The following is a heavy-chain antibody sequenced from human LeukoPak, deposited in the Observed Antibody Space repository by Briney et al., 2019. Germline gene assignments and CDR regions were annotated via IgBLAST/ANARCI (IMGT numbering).Heavy chain of an antibody. V-gene: IGHV4-61*02. Sequence: SQTLSLTCTVSGGSISSGSYYWSWIRQPAGKGLEWIGRIYTSGSTNYSPSLKSRVTISVDTPKNQFSLKLSSVTAADTAVYYCARSRYSSGSVDYWGQGTLVTVSS. J-gene: IGHJ4*02. CDR1: GGSISSGSYY. CDR3: ARSRYSSGSVDY. D-gene: IGHD6-19*01. CDR2: IYTSGST.